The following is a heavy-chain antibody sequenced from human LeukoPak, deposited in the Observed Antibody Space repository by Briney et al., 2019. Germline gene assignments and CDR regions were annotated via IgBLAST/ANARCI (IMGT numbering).Heavy chain of an antibody. Sequence: SETLSLTCTVSGGSISSYYWSWIRQPPGKGLEWIGYIYYSGSTNYNPSLKSRVTISVDTSKNQFSLKLSSVTAADTAVYYCAKSGCSGGSCYSASVPYFDYWGQGTLVTVSS. V-gene: IGHV4-59*01. J-gene: IGHJ4*02. CDR1: GGSISSYY. CDR2: IYYSGST. D-gene: IGHD2-15*01. CDR3: AKSGCSGGSCYSASVPYFDY.